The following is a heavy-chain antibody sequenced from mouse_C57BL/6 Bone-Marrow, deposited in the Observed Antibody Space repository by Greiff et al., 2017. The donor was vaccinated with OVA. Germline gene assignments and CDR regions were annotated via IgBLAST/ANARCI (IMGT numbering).Heavy chain of an antibody. CDR3: ARIGAGYYGSSYAMDY. D-gene: IGHD1-1*01. V-gene: IGHV1-54*01. CDR1: GYAFTNYL. J-gene: IGHJ4*01. Sequence: QVQLKESGAELVRPGTSVKVSCKASGYAFTNYLIEWVKQRPGQGLEWIGVINPGSGGTNYNEKFKGKATLTADKSSSTAYMQLSSLTSEDSAVYFCARIGAGYYGSSYAMDYWGQGTSVTVSS. CDR2: INPGSGGT.